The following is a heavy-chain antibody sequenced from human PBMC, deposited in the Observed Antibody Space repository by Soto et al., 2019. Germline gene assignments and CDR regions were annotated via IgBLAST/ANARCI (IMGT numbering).Heavy chain of an antibody. CDR2: ISGSGGST. CDR1: VFTFSSYA. D-gene: IGHD2-15*01. Sequence: VGSVRLSCASSVFTFSSYAMSCVRQSPGKGLEWVSAISGSGGSTYYADSVKGRFTISRDNSKNTLYLQMNSLRAEDTAVYYCAKRLKTRNYCSGGSCSSPRRRNHQYYGMELWGQGTLVIVSS. J-gene: IGHJ6*02. CDR3: AKRLKTRNYCSGGSCSSPRRRNHQYYGMEL. V-gene: IGHV3-23*01.